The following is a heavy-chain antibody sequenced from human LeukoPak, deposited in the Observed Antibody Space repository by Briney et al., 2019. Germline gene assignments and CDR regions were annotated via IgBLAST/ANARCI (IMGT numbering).Heavy chain of an antibody. Sequence: GSLRLSCAASGFTVSSNYMSWVRQAPGKGLEWVSVIYSGGSTYYADSVKGRFTISRDNSKNTLYLQMNSLRAEDTAVYYCARDLRKITFGGLTAPVRDSYGLDVWGQGTTVTVSS. J-gene: IGHJ6*02. CDR3: ARDLRKITFGGLTAPVRDSYGLDV. V-gene: IGHV3-66*01. D-gene: IGHD3-16*01. CDR1: GFTVSSNY. CDR2: IYSGGST.